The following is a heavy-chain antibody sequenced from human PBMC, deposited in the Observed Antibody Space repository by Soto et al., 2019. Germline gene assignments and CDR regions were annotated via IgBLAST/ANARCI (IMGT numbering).Heavy chain of an antibody. CDR1: GGSISSGGYY. V-gene: IGHV4-31*03. CDR2: IYYSGST. Sequence: QVQLQESGPGLVKPSQTLSLTCTVSGGSISSGGYYWSWIRQHPGKGLEWIGYIYYSGSTYYNPSLKSRVTISVDTSKNQFSLKLSSVTGADTAVYYCARGYSALAMVRGVEDAFDIWGQGTMVTVSS. CDR3: ARGYSALAMVRGVEDAFDI. J-gene: IGHJ3*02. D-gene: IGHD3-10*01.